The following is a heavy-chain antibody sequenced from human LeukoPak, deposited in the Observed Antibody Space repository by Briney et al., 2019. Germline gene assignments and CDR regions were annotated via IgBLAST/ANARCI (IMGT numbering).Heavy chain of an antibody. V-gene: IGHV4-61*01. Sequence: SETLSLTCTGSGGSVSNSLYYWSWIRQPPGKGLEWIGYIYYNGDTNYNPSLKSRVIISIDTSSNQFSLRLNSMTAADTAVYYCARVLRAASWRSYDYWGQGSLVTVSS. CDR1: GGSVSNSLYY. CDR3: ARVLRAASWRSYDY. D-gene: IGHD5-18*01. J-gene: IGHJ4*02. CDR2: IYYNGDT.